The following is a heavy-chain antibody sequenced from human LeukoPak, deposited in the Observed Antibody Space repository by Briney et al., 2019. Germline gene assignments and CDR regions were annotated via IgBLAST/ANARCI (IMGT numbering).Heavy chain of an antibody. J-gene: IGHJ6*03. CDR3: ARQISDYYYYYIDV. D-gene: IGHD3-10*01. CDR2: IYYSGTT. Sequence: SETLSLTCTVSGGSISSSHYYWGWIRQSPGKGLEWSGTIYYSGTTYYNPSLESRVTISEDTSKNHFSLTLRSVTAADTAVYYCARQISDYYYYYIDVWGKGTTVTVSS. CDR1: GGSISSSHYY. V-gene: IGHV4-39*01.